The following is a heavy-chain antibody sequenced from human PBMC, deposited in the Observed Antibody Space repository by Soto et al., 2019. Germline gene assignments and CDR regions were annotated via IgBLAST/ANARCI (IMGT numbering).Heavy chain of an antibody. CDR1: SGTISSRSHY. J-gene: IGHJ6*02. V-gene: IGHV4-39*01. Sequence: PSETLSLTCTVSSGTISSRSHYWAWIRQPPGKGLEWIGVIDDSGSTHYSESLKSRVTISVDTSKNQFSLKVSSVTATDTAVYYCARQGRNTRIVLIKHYATDFWGQGTAVTVPS. D-gene: IGHD1-1*01. CDR3: ARQGRNTRIVLIKHYATDF. CDR2: IDDSGST.